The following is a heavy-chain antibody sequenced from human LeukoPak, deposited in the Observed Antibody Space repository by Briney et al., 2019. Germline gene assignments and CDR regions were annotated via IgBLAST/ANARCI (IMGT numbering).Heavy chain of an antibody. V-gene: IGHV4-61*01. Sequence: SETLSLTCTVSGGSVISGSYYWSWIRQPPGKGLECIGYLYYSGSTNYNPSLKSRVTISVDTSKNQFSLKLSSATAADTAVYFCAGGARDHYDILTRTYFDYWGQGTLVTVSS. CDR1: GGSVISGSYY. CDR2: LYYSGST. CDR3: AGGARDHYDILTRTYFDY. J-gene: IGHJ4*02. D-gene: IGHD3-9*01.